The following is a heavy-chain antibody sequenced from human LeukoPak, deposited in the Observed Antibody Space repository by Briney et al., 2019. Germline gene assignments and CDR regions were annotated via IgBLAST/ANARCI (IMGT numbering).Heavy chain of an antibody. V-gene: IGHV4-39*01. CDR3: ARQGKEYCSSTSCYSSSNFDY. CDR1: GDSISSESYY. J-gene: IGHJ4*02. D-gene: IGHD2-2*02. CDR2: IFYSGTT. Sequence: SETLSLTCTVSGDSISSESYYWGWIRQPPGKGLEWIGSIFYSGTTYYNPSLKSRVTVSVDTSKNQFSLRLSSVTAADTAVYYCARQGKEYCSSTSCYSSSNFDYWGQGTLVTVSS.